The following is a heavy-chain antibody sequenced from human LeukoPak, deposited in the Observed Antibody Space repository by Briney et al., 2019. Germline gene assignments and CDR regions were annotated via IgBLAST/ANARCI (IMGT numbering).Heavy chain of an antibody. V-gene: IGHV1-18*01. CDR3: AREDQGIAAAGTDY. CDR2: ISAYNGNT. CDR1: GYTFTSCG. Sequence: ASVKVSCKSSGYTFTSCGISWVRQATGQGLEWMGWISAYNGNTNYAQKLQGRVTMTTDTSTSTAYMELRSLRSDDTAVYYCAREDQGIAAAGTDYWGQGTLVTVSS. J-gene: IGHJ4*02. D-gene: IGHD6-13*01.